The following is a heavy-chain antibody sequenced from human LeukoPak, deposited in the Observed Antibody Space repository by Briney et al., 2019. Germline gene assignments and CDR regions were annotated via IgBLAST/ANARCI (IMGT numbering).Heavy chain of an antibody. J-gene: IGHJ4*02. V-gene: IGHV3-21*01. CDR2: ITGSSDYI. Sequence: GGSLRLSCAASGFTFDDYGMSWVRQAPGKGLEWVSSITGSSDYIYYADSVKGRFTISRDNTKNSLSLQMNSLRAEDTAVYYCARLYCSGGSCYGKYYFDYWGQGALVTVSS. D-gene: IGHD2-15*01. CDR3: ARLYCSGGSCYGKYYFDY. CDR1: GFTFDDYG.